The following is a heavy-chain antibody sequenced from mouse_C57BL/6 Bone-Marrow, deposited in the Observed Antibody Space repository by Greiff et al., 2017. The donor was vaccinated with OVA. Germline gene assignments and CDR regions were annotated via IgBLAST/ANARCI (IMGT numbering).Heavy chain of an antibody. V-gene: IGHV1-64*01. CDR3: AMDLLWPFAY. Sequence: QVQLQQPGAELVKPGASVKLSCKASGYTFTSYWMHWVKQRPGQGLEWIGMIHPNSGSTNNNEKFKSKATLTVDKSSSTAYMQLSSLTSEDSAVYYCAMDLLWPFAYWGQGTLVTVSA. CDR2: IHPNSGST. D-gene: IGHD2-1*01. J-gene: IGHJ3*01. CDR1: GYTFTSYW.